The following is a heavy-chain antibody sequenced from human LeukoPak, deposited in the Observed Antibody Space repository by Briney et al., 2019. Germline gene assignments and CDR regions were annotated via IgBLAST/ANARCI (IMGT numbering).Heavy chain of an antibody. Sequence: SETLSLTCAVYGGSFSGYYWGWLRQPPGKGLEWIGSFYYSGSTYYNPSLKSRVTISVDTSKNQFSLKLSSVTAADTAFYYCARSIAVAGTPARLFDYWGQGTLVTVSS. CDR2: FYYSGST. V-gene: IGHV4-39*01. D-gene: IGHD6-19*01. J-gene: IGHJ4*02. CDR3: ARSIAVAGTPARLFDY. CDR1: GGSFSGYY.